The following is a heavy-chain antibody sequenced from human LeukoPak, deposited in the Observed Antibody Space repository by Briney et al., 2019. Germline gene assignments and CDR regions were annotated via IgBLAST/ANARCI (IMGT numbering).Heavy chain of an antibody. CDR1: GFTFSGSA. CDR2: IRSKANSYAT. V-gene: IGHV3-73*01. CDR3: TRHAGYCSGGSCQHYYYYYMDV. J-gene: IGHJ6*03. D-gene: IGHD2-15*01. Sequence: PGGSLRLSCAASGFTFSGSAMHWVRQASGKGLEWVGRIRSKANSYATAYAASVKGRFTISRDDSKNTAYLQMNSLKTEDTAVYYCTRHAGYCSGGSCQHYYYYYMDVWGKGTTVTVSS.